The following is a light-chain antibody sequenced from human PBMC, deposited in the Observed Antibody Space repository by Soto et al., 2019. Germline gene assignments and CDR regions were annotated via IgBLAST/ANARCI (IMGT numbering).Light chain of an antibody. CDR1: PGLTSY. J-gene: IGKJ4*01. CDR2: ATS. CDR3: QQLNSYPVT. Sequence: IQLTQSPSFLSASVGDRVTITCRARPGLTSYFAWYQQKPGRAPKLLLYATSTLQSVFPSRFSGSGSGAEFTLTITSLQPEDVATYYCQQLNSYPVTFGGGTKVEIK. V-gene: IGKV1-9*01.